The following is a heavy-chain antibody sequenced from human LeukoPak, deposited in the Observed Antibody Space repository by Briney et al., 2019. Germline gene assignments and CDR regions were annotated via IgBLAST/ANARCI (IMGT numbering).Heavy chain of an antibody. V-gene: IGHV4-31*11. D-gene: IGHD2-21*02. CDR2: IYYSGST. J-gene: IGHJ5*02. Sequence: PSETLSLTCAVSGYSISSGYYWGWIRQPPGKGLEWIGYIYYSGSTYYNPSLKSRVTISVDTSKNQFSLKLSSVTAADTAVYYCARGGGGGDYNWFDPWGQGTLVTVSS. CDR1: GYSISSGYY. CDR3: ARGGGGGDYNWFDP.